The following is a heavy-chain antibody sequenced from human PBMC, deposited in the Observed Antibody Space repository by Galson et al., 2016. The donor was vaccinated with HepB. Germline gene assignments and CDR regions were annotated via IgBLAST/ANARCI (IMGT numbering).Heavy chain of an antibody. J-gene: IGHJ4*02. CDR3: TRGTLGTTASMAFDY. Sequence: ETLSLTCAVSGGSISDNSWWTWVRQSPGKKLEWIGEIYQTGTAHYNPSFTSRATISVDKSKNQIPLRLGSVTAADTAVYYCTRGTLGTTASMAFDYWGQGTLVSVSS. V-gene: IGHV4-4*02. CDR2: IYQTGTA. CDR1: GGSISDNSW. D-gene: IGHD1-26*01.